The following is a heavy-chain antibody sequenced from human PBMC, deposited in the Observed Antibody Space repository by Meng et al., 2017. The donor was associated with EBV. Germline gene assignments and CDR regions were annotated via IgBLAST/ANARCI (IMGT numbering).Heavy chain of an antibody. CDR3: ASAEHYGDYVFEY. Sequence: QAHLGQSGAVGTQPGSSVKVSCKTSGGILRSFAISWVRQAPGQGLEWMGGIIPLFHTTNYAQKFQGRLHIIADESSATTYMELSSLRSEDTAIYYCASAEHYGDYVFEYWGQGTLVTVSS. CDR1: GGILRSFA. V-gene: IGHV1-69*01. J-gene: IGHJ4*02. CDR2: IIPLFHTT. D-gene: IGHD4-17*01.